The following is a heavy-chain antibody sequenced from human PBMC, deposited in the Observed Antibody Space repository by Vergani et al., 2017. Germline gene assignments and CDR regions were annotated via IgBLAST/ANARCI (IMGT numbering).Heavy chain of an antibody. CDR1: GGSLSTYA. V-gene: IGHV1-69*12. CDR2: FFPVFGTP. CDR3: ARVLQDEVAQGVSCNYYGMDV. D-gene: IGHD3-10*01. Sequence: QVLLTQSGAEVKKPGSSVKVSCKASGGSLSTYAFVWVRLAPAQGLEWMGGFFPVFGTPTYAQKFQGRVTIDADESTSTTSMTVSSLKSEDTAVYFCARVLQDEVAQGVSCNYYGMDVGGQGTTVPVSS. J-gene: IGHJ6*02.